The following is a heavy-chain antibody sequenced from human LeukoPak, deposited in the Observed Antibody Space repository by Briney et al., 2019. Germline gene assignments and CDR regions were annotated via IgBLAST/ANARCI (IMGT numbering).Heavy chain of an antibody. D-gene: IGHD3-22*01. CDR3: GRDVSDTVVVITHNFDY. CDR1: GFTFNSYG. V-gene: IGHV3-30*02. J-gene: IGHJ4*02. CDR2: IRHDGSIK. Sequence: GGSLRLSCAASGFTFNSYGMHWVRRAPGKGLEWVAFIRHDGSIKYYADSVKGRFTISKDNSKNTLYLQMNSLRAEDTAVYYCGRDVSDTVVVITHNFDYWGQGTLVTVSS.